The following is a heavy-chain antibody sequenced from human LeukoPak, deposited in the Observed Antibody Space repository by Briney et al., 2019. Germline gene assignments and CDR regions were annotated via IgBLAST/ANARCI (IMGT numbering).Heavy chain of an antibody. J-gene: IGHJ5*02. V-gene: IGHV3-9*01. Sequence: GGSLRLSCAASGFTFDDYAMHWVRQAPGKGLEWVSGISWNSGSIGYADSVKGRFTISRDNAKNSLYLQMNSLRAEDTALYYCAKDFSAAGTTNWFDPWGQGTPVTVSS. D-gene: IGHD6-13*01. CDR2: ISWNSGSI. CDR1: GFTFDDYA. CDR3: AKDFSAAGTTNWFDP.